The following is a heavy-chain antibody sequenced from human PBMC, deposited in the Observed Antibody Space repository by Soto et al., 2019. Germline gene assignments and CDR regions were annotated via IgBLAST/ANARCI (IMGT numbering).Heavy chain of an antibody. D-gene: IGHD6-13*01. CDR2: ISDYSGEP. J-gene: IGHJ4*02. V-gene: IGHV1-18*01. CDR3: GVSAGLDF. CDR1: GFSSSTYA. Sequence: QVQLVQSGPEVKRPGSSVKISCKASGFSSSTYAFSWVRRAPGQGLEWMGLISDYSGEPRYAQQFKCRVAMATDTATRTAYIELMGLTSDDTAIYYCGVSAGLDFWGKGTRVTVYS.